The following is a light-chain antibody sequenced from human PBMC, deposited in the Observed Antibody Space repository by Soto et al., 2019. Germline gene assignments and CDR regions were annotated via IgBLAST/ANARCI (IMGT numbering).Light chain of an antibody. J-gene: IGKJ4*01. CDR3: QQRSNWPLA. CDR2: DAS. Sequence: EIVLTQSPATLSLSPRERATLSCRASQSISSHLAWYQQKPGQAPRLLMYDASNRATGIPARFSGSGSGTDFTLTISSLEPEDFAVYYCQQRSNWPLAFGGGTKVEIK. V-gene: IGKV3-11*01. CDR1: QSISSH.